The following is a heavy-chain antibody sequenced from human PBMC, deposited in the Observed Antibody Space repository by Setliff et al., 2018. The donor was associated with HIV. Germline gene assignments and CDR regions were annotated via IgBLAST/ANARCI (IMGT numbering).Heavy chain of an antibody. J-gene: IGHJ5*01. D-gene: IGHD5-12*01. V-gene: IGHV4-39*07. CDR3: ARGGNSGAAWFDS. Sequence: PSETLSLTCSVSGASISSNSYYWGWIRQPPGKGLEWVGSIYYNGNTFYNQSLQSRVTIYLDTSKNQFSLEMRSVTAADTALYYCARGGNSGAAWFDSWGQGTLVTVSS. CDR2: IYYNGNT. CDR1: GASISSNSYY.